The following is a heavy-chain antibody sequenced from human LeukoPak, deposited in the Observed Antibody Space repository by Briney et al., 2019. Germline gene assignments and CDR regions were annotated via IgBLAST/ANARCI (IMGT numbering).Heavy chain of an antibody. J-gene: IGHJ4*02. D-gene: IGHD6-13*01. CDR3: ARAAAAGTVDY. V-gene: IGHV3-48*03. CDR1: GFTFSSYE. CDR2: ISSSGSTI. Sequence: GGPLRLSCAASGFTFSSYEINWVRQAPGKGLEWVSYISSSGSTIYYADSVKGRFTISRDNAKNSLYLQMNSLRVEDTAVYYCARAAAAGTVDYWGQGTLVTVSS.